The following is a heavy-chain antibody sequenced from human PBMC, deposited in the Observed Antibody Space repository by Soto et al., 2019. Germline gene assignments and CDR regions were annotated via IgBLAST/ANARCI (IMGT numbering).Heavy chain of an antibody. Sequence: PSETLSLTCTDSGGSISSSSYYWGWIRQPPGKGLEWIGSIYYSGSTYYNPSLKSRVTISVDTSKNQFSLKLSSGTAADTAVYYWCRLVGVVAAPPPPPDYWGQGTLVTVSS. V-gene: IGHV4-39*01. CDR2: IYYSGST. CDR3: CRLVGVVAAPPPPPDY. CDR1: GGSISSSSYY. J-gene: IGHJ4*02. D-gene: IGHD2-15*01.